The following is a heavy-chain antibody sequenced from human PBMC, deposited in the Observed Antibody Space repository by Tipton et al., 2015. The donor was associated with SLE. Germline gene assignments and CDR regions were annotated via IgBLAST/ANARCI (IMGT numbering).Heavy chain of an antibody. D-gene: IGHD6-6*01. Sequence: SLRLSCVASGFTFSSYAMHWVRQAPGKGLEWVAVISYDGSNKYYADSVKGRFTISRDNSKNTLYLQMNSLRAEDTAVYYCAREDAVLDAFDIWGQGTMVTVSS. CDR1: GFTFSSYA. V-gene: IGHV3-30*04. CDR2: ISYDGSNK. J-gene: IGHJ3*02. CDR3: AREDAVLDAFDI.